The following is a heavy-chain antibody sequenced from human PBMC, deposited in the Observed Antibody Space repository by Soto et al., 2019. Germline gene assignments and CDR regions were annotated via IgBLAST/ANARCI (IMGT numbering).Heavy chain of an antibody. Sequence: EVQLVESGGGLVKPGGSLRLSCETSGFTFSTSSMNWVRQAPGKGLEWVSSISSSSSYIYYADSVKGRFTISRDDAKNSLYLQMNSLRAEDTAVYYCARGVGYSWGGDYFDYWGQGTLVTVSS. CDR1: GFTFSTSS. CDR2: ISSSSSYI. J-gene: IGHJ4*02. D-gene: IGHD5-18*01. CDR3: ARGVGYSWGGDYFDY. V-gene: IGHV3-21*01.